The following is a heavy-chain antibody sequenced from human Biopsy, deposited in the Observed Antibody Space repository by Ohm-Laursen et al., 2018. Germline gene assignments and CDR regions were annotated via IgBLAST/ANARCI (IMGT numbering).Heavy chain of an antibody. J-gene: IGHJ6*02. Sequence: SDTLSLTCSVSGDSVTKYYWSWIRPPPGKGLEWIGHIYYSVMTNYNPSLQSRVSISVDTSRNQVSLTLSSVTAADTAVYYCARDSGILNYGNFKYYHYYGMDVWGQGTKVTVSS. CDR3: ARDSGILNYGNFKYYHYYGMDV. CDR1: GDSVTKYY. V-gene: IGHV4-59*02. D-gene: IGHD4-11*01. CDR2: IYYSVMT.